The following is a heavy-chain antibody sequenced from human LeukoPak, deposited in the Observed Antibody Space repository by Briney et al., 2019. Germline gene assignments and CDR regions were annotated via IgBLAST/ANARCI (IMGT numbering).Heavy chain of an antibody. Sequence: PSETLSLTCTVSGGSISSYYWSWIRQPPGKGLEWIGYIYYSGSTNYNPSLKSRVTISVDTSKNQFSLKLSSVTAADTAVYYCARSKMNYYGSGSYYPPDHWFDPWGQGTLVTVSS. J-gene: IGHJ5*02. CDR2: IYYSGST. CDR3: ARSKMNYYGSGSYYPPDHWFDP. CDR1: GGSISSYY. D-gene: IGHD3-10*01. V-gene: IGHV4-59*08.